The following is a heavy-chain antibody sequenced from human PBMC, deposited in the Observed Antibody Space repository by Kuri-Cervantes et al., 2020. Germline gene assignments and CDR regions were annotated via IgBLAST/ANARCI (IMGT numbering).Heavy chain of an antibody. CDR1: GDSVSNNSAA. CDR3: ARGAGAIDY. CDR2: IYYRSKWYN. V-gene: IGHV6-1*01. Sequence: SQTLSLTCGISGDSVSNNSAAWNWIRQSPSRGLEWLGRIYYRSKWYNDYAVSVRSRISINPDTSKNQFSLQLSSVTPEDTAVYYCARGAGAIDYWGQGTLVTVSS. J-gene: IGHJ4*02. D-gene: IGHD3-10*01.